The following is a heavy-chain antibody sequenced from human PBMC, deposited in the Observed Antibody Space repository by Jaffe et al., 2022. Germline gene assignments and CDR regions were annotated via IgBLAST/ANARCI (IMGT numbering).Heavy chain of an antibody. CDR3: ARGYCSGGSCYYMDV. V-gene: IGHV1-3*01. Sequence: QVQLVQSGAEVKKPGASVKVSCKASGYTFTSYAMHWVRQAPGQRLEWMGWINAGNGNTKYSQKFQGRVTITRDTSASTAYMELSSLRSEDTAVYYCARGYCSGGSCYYMDVWGKGTTVTVSS. CDR1: GYTFTSYA. CDR2: INAGNGNT. D-gene: IGHD2-15*01. J-gene: IGHJ6*03.